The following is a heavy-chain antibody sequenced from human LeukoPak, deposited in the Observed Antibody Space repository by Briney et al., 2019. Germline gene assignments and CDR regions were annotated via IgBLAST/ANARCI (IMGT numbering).Heavy chain of an antibody. V-gene: IGHV3-74*01. CDR1: GFTFSSYW. CDR2: INSDGGST. Sequence: GGSLRLSCAASGFTFSSYWMHLVRQAPGKGLVFVSRINSDGGSTSYADSVKGRFTISRDNAKNTLYLQMTSLRAEDTAVYYCARAIAVTGTGGFYWGQGTLVTVSS. D-gene: IGHD6-19*01. CDR3: ARAIAVTGTGGFY. J-gene: IGHJ4*02.